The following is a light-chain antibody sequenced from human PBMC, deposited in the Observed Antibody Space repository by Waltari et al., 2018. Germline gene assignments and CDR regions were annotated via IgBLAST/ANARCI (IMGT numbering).Light chain of an antibody. Sequence: SYVLTQPPSVSVAPGETARINCGGNNIERKSVHWYRQRPGQAPVVVISYDNDRAAGIPERFSGSNSGNTATLTISRVEAGDEADYYCQVWDANTDPGVFGTGTEVTVL. V-gene: IGLV3-21*01. CDR1: NIERKS. CDR3: QVWDANTDPGV. CDR2: YDN. J-gene: IGLJ1*01.